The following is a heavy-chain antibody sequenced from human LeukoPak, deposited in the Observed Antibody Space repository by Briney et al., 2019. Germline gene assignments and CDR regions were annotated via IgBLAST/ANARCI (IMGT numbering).Heavy chain of an antibody. CDR2: ISNFGDII. D-gene: IGHD4-11*01. V-gene: IGHV3-48*03. Sequence: PGGSLRLSCAASGFTFSNYEMNWVRQAPGKGLEWISHISNFGDIIHYADSVEGRFTISRDNAKNSLYLQMNSPRAEDTAVYYCAKDATAVIGTVYMDVWGKGTTVTISS. CDR3: AKDATAVIGTVYMDV. CDR1: GFTFSNYE. J-gene: IGHJ6*03.